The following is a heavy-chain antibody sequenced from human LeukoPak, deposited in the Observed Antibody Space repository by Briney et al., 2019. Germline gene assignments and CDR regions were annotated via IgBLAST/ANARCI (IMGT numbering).Heavy chain of an antibody. D-gene: IGHD2-2*01. J-gene: IGHJ4*02. CDR2: ISAYNGNT. CDR1: GYTFTSYG. CDR3: ARARRLRYCSSTSCYPDFDY. V-gene: IGHV1-18*01. Sequence: ASVKVSCKASGYTFTSYGTSWVRQAPGQGLEWMGWISAYNGNTNYAQKLQGRVTMTTDTSTSTAYMELRSLRSDDTAVYYCARARRLRYCSSTSCYPDFDYWGQGTLVTVSS.